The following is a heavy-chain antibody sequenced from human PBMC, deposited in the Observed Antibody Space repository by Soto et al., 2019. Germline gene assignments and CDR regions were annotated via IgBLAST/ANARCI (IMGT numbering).Heavy chain of an antibody. J-gene: IGHJ5*01. Sequence: ELKLLEIGGGLVQPGGSLRLSCAASEFTFSTYAMTWVRQAPGRGLQWVATISDSGDITYYADSVKGRFTISRDNSRNPRYRQLTNLRAEAPALNSCANRGVPGITDGPRRFDSWARGTRVTV. V-gene: IGHV3-23*01. CDR3: ANRGVPGITDGPRRFDS. CDR2: ISDSGDIT. CDR1: EFTFSTYA. D-gene: IGHD1-20*01.